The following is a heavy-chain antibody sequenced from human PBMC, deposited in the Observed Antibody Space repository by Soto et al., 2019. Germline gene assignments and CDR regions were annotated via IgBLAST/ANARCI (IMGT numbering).Heavy chain of an antibody. CDR2: INHSGST. CDR1: GGSFSGYY. J-gene: IGHJ4*02. V-gene: IGHV4-34*01. CDR3: ARDKITGLFDY. Sequence: QVQLQQWGAGLLKPSETLSLTCAVYGGSFSGYYWTWIRQPPGTGLEWIGEINHSGSTNYNPSLKSRVTISVYPAKNQVSLKLTSVTAADTAVYYCARDKITGLFDYWGQGTLVTVSS. D-gene: IGHD2-8*02.